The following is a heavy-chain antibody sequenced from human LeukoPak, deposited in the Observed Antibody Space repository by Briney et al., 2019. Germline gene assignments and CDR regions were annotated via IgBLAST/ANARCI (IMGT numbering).Heavy chain of an antibody. V-gene: IGHV3-7*01. Sequence: GGSLRLSCAASRFTFSSSWMSWARQAPGKGLEWVANIKQDGSEKNYVDSVKGRFTISRDNAKNSLYLQMNSLRAEDTAVYYCARGWGLDHWGQGTLVTVSS. D-gene: IGHD7-27*01. CDR3: ARGWGLDH. CDR1: RFTFSSSW. J-gene: IGHJ4*02. CDR2: IKQDGSEK.